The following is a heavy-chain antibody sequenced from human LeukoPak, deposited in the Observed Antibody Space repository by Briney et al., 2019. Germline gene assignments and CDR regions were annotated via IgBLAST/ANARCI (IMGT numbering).Heavy chain of an antibody. V-gene: IGHV3-23*01. CDR1: GFTFSSYA. Sequence: GGSLRLSCAASGFTFSSYAMSWVRQAPGKGLDWVSSISGSGGSTYYADSVKGPSTFSRDNSKNTLYLQMNSLRAEDTAVYYCASIAVAGTDWGQGTLVTVSS. D-gene: IGHD6-19*01. J-gene: IGHJ4*02. CDR3: ASIAVAGTD. CDR2: ISGSGGST.